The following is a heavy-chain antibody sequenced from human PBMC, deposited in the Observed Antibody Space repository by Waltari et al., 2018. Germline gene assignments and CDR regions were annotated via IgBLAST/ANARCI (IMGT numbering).Heavy chain of an antibody. D-gene: IGHD6-13*01. V-gene: IGHV4-34*01. J-gene: IGHJ4*02. Sequence: QVQLQQWGAGLLKPSEPLSLTCAVDGRSSSYYHWNWIRQPPGKGLEWIGEINQSESTNYNPSLKSRVTISLDTSKNQVSLKLSSVTAADTAVYYCAGVLAAAGTFGFDYWGQGTLVTVSS. CDR3: AGVLAAAGTFGFDY. CDR1: GRSSSYYH. CDR2: INQSEST.